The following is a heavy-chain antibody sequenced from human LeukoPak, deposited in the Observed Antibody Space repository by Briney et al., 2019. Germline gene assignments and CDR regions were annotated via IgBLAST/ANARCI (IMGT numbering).Heavy chain of an antibody. D-gene: IGHD6-19*01. V-gene: IGHV4-34*01. CDR1: GGFYCGYY. CDR3: ASHELAVATYWFDP. J-gene: IGHJ5*02. Sequence: PSETLSLTCAVLGGFYCGYYWSWLRQPPGKGLEWIGEINHSGSTNCNPSLKSRVTISVDTSKNQFSLKLSSVTAADTAVYYCASHELAVATYWFDPSGQGTLVTVSS. CDR2: INHSGST.